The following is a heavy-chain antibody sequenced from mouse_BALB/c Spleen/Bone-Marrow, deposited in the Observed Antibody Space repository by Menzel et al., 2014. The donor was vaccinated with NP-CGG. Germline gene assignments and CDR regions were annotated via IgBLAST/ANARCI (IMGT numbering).Heavy chain of an antibody. V-gene: IGHV1S130*01. CDR2: IHPNSGNT. CDR3: ARRGYGNYYFDY. J-gene: IGHJ2*01. Sequence: VQLQESGSVLVRPGASVKLSCKASGYTFTSSWMHWAKQRPGQGLEWIGEIHPNSGNTNYNEKFKGKATLTVDTSSSTAYVDLSSLTSEDSAVYYCARRGYGNYYFDYWGQGTTLTVSS. D-gene: IGHD2-1*01. CDR1: GYTFTSSW.